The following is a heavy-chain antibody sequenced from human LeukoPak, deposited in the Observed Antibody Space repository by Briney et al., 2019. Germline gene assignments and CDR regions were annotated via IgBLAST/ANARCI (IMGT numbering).Heavy chain of an antibody. J-gene: IGHJ4*02. CDR3: ARGVVGAISDLAFDY. CDR2: INHSGST. CDR1: GGSFSGYY. V-gene: IGHV4-34*01. Sequence: PSETLSLTCAVYGGSFSGYYWSWIRQPPGKGLEWIGEINHSGSTNYNPSLKSRVTISVDTSKNQFSLKLSSVTAADTAVYYCARGVVGAISDLAFDYWGQGTLVTVSS. D-gene: IGHD1-26*01.